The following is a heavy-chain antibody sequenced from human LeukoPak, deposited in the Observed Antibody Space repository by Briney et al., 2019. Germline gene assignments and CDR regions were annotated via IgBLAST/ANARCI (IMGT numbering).Heavy chain of an antibody. Sequence: SETLSLTCAIYGGSFSGYYWSWIRQPPGKGLEWIGEINHSGSTNYNPSLKSRVTISVDTSKNQFSLKLSSVTAADTAVHYCARGRPQYYYYYYYMDVWGKGTTVTVSS. CDR2: INHSGST. CDR3: ARGRPQYYYYYYYMDV. CDR1: GGSFSGYY. J-gene: IGHJ6*03. V-gene: IGHV4-34*01. D-gene: IGHD6-6*01.